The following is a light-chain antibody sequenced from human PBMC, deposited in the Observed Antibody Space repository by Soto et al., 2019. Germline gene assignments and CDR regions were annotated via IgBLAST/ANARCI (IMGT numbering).Light chain of an antibody. Sequence: EIVMTQSPPSLTVTPGEPASISCRSSQRLLHSNGNTFLDWYLQKPGQSPQLLIYLGSNRASGVPDRVSGSEAGTDFTLKISRVEAEDFWVYYCMQALQNPYTFGQGTKLEIK. CDR1: QRLLHSNGNTF. V-gene: IGKV2-28*01. J-gene: IGKJ2*01. CDR2: LGS. CDR3: MQALQNPYT.